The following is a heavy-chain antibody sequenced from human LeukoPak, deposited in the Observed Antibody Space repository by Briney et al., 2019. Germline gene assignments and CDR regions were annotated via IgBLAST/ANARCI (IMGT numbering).Heavy chain of an antibody. CDR1: GFTFSSYW. D-gene: IGHD6-13*01. Sequence: PGGSLRLSCAASGFTFSSYWMHWVRQAPGKGLVWVSRISGDGTSTGYADSVKGRFTISRDNAKNMLYLQMNSLRDEDTAVYYCGRQQAAAGDYWGQGTLVTVSS. CDR3: GRQQAAAGDY. V-gene: IGHV3-74*01. CDR2: ISGDGTST. J-gene: IGHJ4*02.